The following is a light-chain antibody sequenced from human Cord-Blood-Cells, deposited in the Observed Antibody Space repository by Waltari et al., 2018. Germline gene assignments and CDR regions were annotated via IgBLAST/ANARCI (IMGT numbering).Light chain of an antibody. CDR3: CSYAGSKRV. CDR1: SSDVGSYNL. CDR2: EGS. J-gene: IGLJ3*02. V-gene: IGLV2-23*01. Sequence: QSALTQPASVSGSPGQSITISCTGTSSDVGSYNLVSWYPQHPGKVPNLMIYEGSKRPSGVSNRFYGSKSGNTASLTISELQAEDEADYYCCSYAGSKRVFGGGTKLTVL.